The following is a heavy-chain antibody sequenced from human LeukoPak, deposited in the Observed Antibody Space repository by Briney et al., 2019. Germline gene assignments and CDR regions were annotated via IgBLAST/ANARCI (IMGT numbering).Heavy chain of an antibody. D-gene: IGHD6-13*01. CDR2: ISGSGGST. V-gene: IGHV3-23*01. CDR1: GFTFSSDA. Sequence: GGSLRLSCAASGFTFSSDAMSWVRQAPGKGLEWVSAISGSGGSTYYADSVKVRFTISRDNSKNTLYLQMNSLRAEDTAVYYCAKDPIAAVTWFDPWGQGTLVTVSS. CDR3: AKDPIAAVTWFDP. J-gene: IGHJ5*02.